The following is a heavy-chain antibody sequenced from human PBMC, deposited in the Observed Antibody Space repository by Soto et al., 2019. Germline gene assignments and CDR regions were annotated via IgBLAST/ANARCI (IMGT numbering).Heavy chain of an antibody. CDR3: ARDSYVSL. V-gene: IGHV3-53*01. CDR1: GFSVSSHY. Sequence: GGSLRLSCAASGFSVSSHYMNWVRQAPGKGLEWVSIIYNGGNTYYADSVKGRFTISRDDSKNTLYLQMNSLRAEDTAVYYCARDSYVSLWGRGTLVTVSS. CDR2: IYNGGNT. J-gene: IGHJ2*01. D-gene: IGHD3-16*01.